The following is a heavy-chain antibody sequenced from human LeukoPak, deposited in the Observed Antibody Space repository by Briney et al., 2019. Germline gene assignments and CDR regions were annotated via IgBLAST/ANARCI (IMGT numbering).Heavy chain of an antibody. CDR2: ISSSSSYI. CDR1: GFTFSSYS. V-gene: IGHV3-21*01. Sequence: PGGSLRLSCAASGFTFSSYSMTWVRQAPGKGLEWVSSISSSSSYIYYADSVKGRFTISRDNAKNSLYLQMNSLRAEDTAVYYCARAGGQWLVLSPYYFDYWGQGTLVTVSS. CDR3: ARAGGQWLVLSPYYFDY. J-gene: IGHJ4*02. D-gene: IGHD6-19*01.